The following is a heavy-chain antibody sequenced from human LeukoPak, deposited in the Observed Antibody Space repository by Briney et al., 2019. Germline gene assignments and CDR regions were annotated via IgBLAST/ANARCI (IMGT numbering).Heavy chain of an antibody. D-gene: IGHD3-10*01. CDR3: ARALGQITMVRGAVYYYYMDV. CDR2: TYYRSKWYN. V-gene: IGHV6-1*01. CDR1: GDSVSSNSAA. J-gene: IGHJ6*03. Sequence: SQTLSLTCAISGDSVSSNSAAWNWIRQSPSRGLEWLGRTYYRSKWYNDYAVSVKSRITINPDTSKNQFSLQLNSVTPEDTAVYYCARALGQITMVRGAVYYYYMDVWGKGTTVTVSS.